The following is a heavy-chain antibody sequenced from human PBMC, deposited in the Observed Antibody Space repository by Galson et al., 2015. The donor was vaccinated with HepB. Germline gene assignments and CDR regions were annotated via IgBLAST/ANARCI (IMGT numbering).Heavy chain of an antibody. V-gene: IGHV3-30-3*01. D-gene: IGHD1-26*01. Sequence: SLRLSCAASGFTFSSYAMHWVRQAPGKGLEWVAVISYDGSNKYYADSVKGRFTISRDNSKNTLYLQMNSLRAEDTAVYYCARGGVGANDASDIWGQGTMVTVSS. J-gene: IGHJ3*02. CDR3: ARGGVGANDASDI. CDR2: ISYDGSNK. CDR1: GFTFSSYA.